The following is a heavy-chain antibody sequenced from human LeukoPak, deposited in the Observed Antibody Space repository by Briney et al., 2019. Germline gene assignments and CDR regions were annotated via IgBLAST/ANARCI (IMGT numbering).Heavy chain of an antibody. Sequence: SVKVSCKASGYTFTGYYMHWVRQAPGQGLEWMGWISAYNGNTNYAQKLQGRVTMTTDTSTSTAYMELRSLRSDDTAVYYCARVKTTMVREDYWGQGTLVTVSS. D-gene: IGHD3-10*01. CDR2: ISAYNGNT. CDR1: GYTFTGYY. CDR3: ARVKTTMVREDY. V-gene: IGHV1-18*04. J-gene: IGHJ4*02.